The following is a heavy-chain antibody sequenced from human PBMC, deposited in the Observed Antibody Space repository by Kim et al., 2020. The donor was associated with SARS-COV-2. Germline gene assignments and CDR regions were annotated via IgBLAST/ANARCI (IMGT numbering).Heavy chain of an antibody. V-gene: IGHV3-43*01. CDR2: ISWDGSRT. J-gene: IGHJ3*01. Sequence: GGSLRLSCAASGFTFDDYTMHWVRQPPGKGLEWVSLISWDGSRTYYADSVRGRFTISRDNSKNSLYLQMNSLRTEDTALYYCAKDTLNSFDVWGQGTMVT. CDR3: AKDTLNSFDV. CDR1: GFTFDDYT.